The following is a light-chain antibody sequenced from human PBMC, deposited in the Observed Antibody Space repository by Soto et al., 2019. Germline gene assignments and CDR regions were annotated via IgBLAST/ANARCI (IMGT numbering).Light chain of an antibody. V-gene: IGKV1-5*03. CDR2: KAS. CDR1: QSISSW. CDR3: QQYNSYSPWT. Sequence: DIQMTQSPSTLSASVGDRVTITCRASQSISSWLAWYQQKPGKAPKLLIYKASSLESGVPSRFSGSGSGTEVTLTIRSLQPDDFATYYCQQYNSYSPWTFGQGTKVEIK. J-gene: IGKJ1*01.